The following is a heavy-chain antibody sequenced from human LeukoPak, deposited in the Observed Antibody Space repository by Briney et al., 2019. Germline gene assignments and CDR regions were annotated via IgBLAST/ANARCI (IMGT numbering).Heavy chain of an antibody. Sequence: GGSLRLSCSASEFTFSDSAMRWVRQAPGKGPEYIAAISSNGGSTYYADSVKGRFTISRDNSKNTLHLQMSTLRAEDTALYYCVKGGYSSGWYADYWGQGALVTVSS. CDR1: EFTFSDSA. CDR2: ISSNGGST. V-gene: IGHV3-64D*06. J-gene: IGHJ4*02. D-gene: IGHD6-19*01. CDR3: VKGGYSSGWYADY.